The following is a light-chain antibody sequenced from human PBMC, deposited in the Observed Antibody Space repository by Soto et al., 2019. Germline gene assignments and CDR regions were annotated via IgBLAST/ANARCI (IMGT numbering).Light chain of an antibody. J-gene: IGLJ2*01. CDR2: DTG. CDR3: LLSYSAPPGERCDLVV. V-gene: IGLV7-46*01. CDR1: TGPVTSTHY. Sequence: QAVVTQEPSLTVSPGGTVTLTCGSSTGPVTSTHYPYWFQQKPGQAPRTLIYDTGNRHSLTPARFSVSLLGGTGALTLSGAQPDDEADYFCLLSYSAPPGERCDLVVFGGGTKLTVL.